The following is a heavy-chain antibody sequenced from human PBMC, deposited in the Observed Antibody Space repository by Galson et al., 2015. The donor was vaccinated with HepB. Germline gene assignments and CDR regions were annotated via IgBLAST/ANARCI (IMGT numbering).Heavy chain of an antibody. Sequence: SCKASGYTFTSFAIHWVRQAPGQRLEWMGWINAGDGNAKYSQNFQDRVTLTTDTPASTAYMELSSLRSEDTAVYYCARVPGVIVAADWYLDLWGRGTLVTGSS. V-gene: IGHV1-3*01. CDR1: GYTFTSFA. CDR2: INAGDGNA. CDR3: ARVPGVIVAADWYLDL. D-gene: IGHD3-16*02. J-gene: IGHJ2*01.